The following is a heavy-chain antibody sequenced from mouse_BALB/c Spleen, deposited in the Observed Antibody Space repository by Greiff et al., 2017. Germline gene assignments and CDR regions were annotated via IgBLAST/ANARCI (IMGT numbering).Heavy chain of an antibody. V-gene: IGHV1-9*01. D-gene: IGHD1-1*01. Sequence: QVQLQQSGAELMKPGASVKISCKATGYTFSSYWIEWVKQRPGHGLEWIGEILPGSGSTNYNEKFKGKATFTADTSSNTAYMQLSSLTSEDSAVYYCARGEITTVVGAYWGQGTLVTVSA. CDR2: ILPGSGST. CDR3: ARGEITTVVGAY. J-gene: IGHJ3*01. CDR1: GYTFSSYW.